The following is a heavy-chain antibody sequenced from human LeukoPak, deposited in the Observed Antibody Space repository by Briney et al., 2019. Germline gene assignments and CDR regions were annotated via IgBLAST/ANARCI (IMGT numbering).Heavy chain of an antibody. J-gene: IGHJ4*02. CDR3: AATSYYDSSGCFNC. D-gene: IGHD3-22*01. V-gene: IGHV4-59*01. CDR2: IYYSGST. CDR1: GGPINIYY. Sequence: LQTLSLTCTVSGGPINIYYWSWIRQPPRKALEWIGYIYYSGSTNYNPSLTSRVNISVDTSKNQFSLKLSSVTAADTAVYYCAATSYYDSSGCFNCWGQGTLVTVSS.